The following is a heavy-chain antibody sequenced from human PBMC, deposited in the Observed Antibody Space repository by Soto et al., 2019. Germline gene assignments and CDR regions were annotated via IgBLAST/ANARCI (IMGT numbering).Heavy chain of an antibody. CDR1: GVSISSNDYY. Sequence: XERLSLTCAVSGVSISSNDYYWGWIRQPPGEGQEWIGNIDFNGGTYYNPSLKRRVTISKDTTKNQFCLTLIFVTSAHTALYHSPQLLVGATSLTLPYSHYWPQESLVAVSS. D-gene: IGHD2-2*01. V-gene: IGHV4-39*03. J-gene: IGHJ4*02. CDR2: IDFNGGT. CDR3: PQLLVGATSLTLPYSHY.